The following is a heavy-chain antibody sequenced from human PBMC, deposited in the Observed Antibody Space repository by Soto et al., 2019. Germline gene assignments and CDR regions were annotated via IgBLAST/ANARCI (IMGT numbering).Heavy chain of an antibody. CDR1: GFTLGSYA. Sequence: QVQLMESGGGVVQPGRSLRLSCVAYGFTLGSYAMHWVRQAPGKGLEWVTVISYDGSDKYYADSVKGRFTVSRDSSKNTLYLQMNSLRPDDTALYYCARDAWPNCRGGECFGLDVWGQGTTVTVSS. J-gene: IGHJ6*02. CDR2: ISYDGSDK. CDR3: ARDAWPNCRGGECFGLDV. V-gene: IGHV3-30-3*01. D-gene: IGHD2-15*01.